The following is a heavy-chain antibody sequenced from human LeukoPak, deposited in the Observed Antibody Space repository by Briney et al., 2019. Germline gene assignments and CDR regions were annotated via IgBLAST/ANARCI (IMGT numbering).Heavy chain of an antibody. D-gene: IGHD3-16*02. J-gene: IGHJ4*02. CDR1: GGSFSGYY. V-gene: IGHV4-34*01. CDR2: INHSGST. Sequence: PSETLSLTCAVYGGSFSGYYWSWIRQPLGKGLEWIGEINHSGSTNYNPSLKSRVTISVDTSKNQFSLKLSSVTAADTAVYYCASSDYVWGSYRYFPFDYWGQGTLVTVSS. CDR3: ASSDYVWGSYRYFPFDY.